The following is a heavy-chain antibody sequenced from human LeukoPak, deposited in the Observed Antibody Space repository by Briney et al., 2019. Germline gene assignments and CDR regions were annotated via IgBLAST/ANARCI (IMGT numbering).Heavy chain of an antibody. CDR3: ASREYSYGGGYQPLLYEPTFDY. Sequence: PSETLSLTCTVSGGSIGSYYWSWIRQPPGKGLEWIGYIYYSGSTNYNPSLKSRVTISVDTSKNQFSLKLSSVTAADTAVYYCASREYSYGGGYQPLLYEPTFDYWGQGTLVTVSS. CDR1: GGSIGSYY. V-gene: IGHV4-59*12. J-gene: IGHJ4*02. D-gene: IGHD5-18*01. CDR2: IYYSGST.